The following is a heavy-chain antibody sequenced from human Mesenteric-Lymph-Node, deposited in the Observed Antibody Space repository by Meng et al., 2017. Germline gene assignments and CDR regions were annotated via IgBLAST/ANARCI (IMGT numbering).Heavy chain of an antibody. J-gene: IGHJ3*02. CDR1: GYTFTSYY. CDR3: ARGYYDSSGYYDAVDAFDI. D-gene: IGHD3-22*01. V-gene: IGHV1-46*01. CDR2: INPSGGST. Sequence: ASVKVSCKASGYTFTSYYMHWVRQAPGQGLEWMGIINPSGGSTSYAQKFQGRVTMTRDTSTSTVYMELRSLRSEDTAVYYCARGYYDSSGYYDAVDAFDIWGQGTMVTVSS.